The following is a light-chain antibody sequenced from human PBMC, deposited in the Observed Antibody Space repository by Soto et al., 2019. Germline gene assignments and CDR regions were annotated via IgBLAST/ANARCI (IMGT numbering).Light chain of an antibody. CDR2: LEGSGSY. CDR3: ETWDSNTRV. Sequence: QSVLTQSSSASASLGSSVKLTCTLSSGHSSYIIAWHQQQPGKAPRYLMKLEGSGSYNKGSGVPDRFSGSSSGADRYLTISHLHSEDEADYYCETWDSNTRVFGGGTKLTVL. CDR1: SGHSSYI. J-gene: IGLJ3*02. V-gene: IGLV4-60*03.